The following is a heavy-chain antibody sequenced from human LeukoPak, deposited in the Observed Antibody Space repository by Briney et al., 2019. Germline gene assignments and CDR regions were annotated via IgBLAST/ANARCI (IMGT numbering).Heavy chain of an antibody. V-gene: IGHV3-7*03. CDR2: IKQDGSKK. CDR3: ARDQEDYYDSSGYSHDAFDI. D-gene: IGHD3-22*01. CDR1: VVSGRSVG. Sequence: GAPRRSCVATVVSGRSVGLSCGRHAPEKGLERVSNIKQDGSKKYYVDSVKGRFTISRDNAKNSLYLQMNSLRAEDTAVYYCARDQEDYYDSSGYSHDAFDIWGQGTMVTVSS. J-gene: IGHJ3*02.